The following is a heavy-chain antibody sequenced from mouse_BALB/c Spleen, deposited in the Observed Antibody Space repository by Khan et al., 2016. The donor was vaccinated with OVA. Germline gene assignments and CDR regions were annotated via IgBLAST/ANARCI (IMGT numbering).Heavy chain of an antibody. CDR1: GFSLTSYG. Sequence: QVQLKESGPGLVAPSQSLSITCTVSGFSLTSYGVHWVRQPPGKGLEWLGVIWAGGSTNYNSDLMFRLSISKDNSKGQVFLKMNSRKTDDTAMYYCARLEDKWGQGTTLTVSS. J-gene: IGHJ2*01. CDR2: IWAGGST. V-gene: IGHV2-9*02. CDR3: ARLEDK.